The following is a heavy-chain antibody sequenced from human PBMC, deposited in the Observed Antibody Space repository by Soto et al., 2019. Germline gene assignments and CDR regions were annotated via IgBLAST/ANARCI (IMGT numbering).Heavy chain of an antibody. D-gene: IGHD5-12*01. Sequence: QVQLVQSGAEVKKLGSSMKVSCKASGGTFSSYAISWVRQAPGQGLEWMGGIIPIFGTANYAQKFQGRVTITADESTSTAYMELSSLRSEDTAVYYCARESRDGYNPDAFDIWGQGTMVTVSS. CDR2: IIPIFGTA. CDR3: ARESRDGYNPDAFDI. CDR1: GGTFSSYA. V-gene: IGHV1-69*12. J-gene: IGHJ3*02.